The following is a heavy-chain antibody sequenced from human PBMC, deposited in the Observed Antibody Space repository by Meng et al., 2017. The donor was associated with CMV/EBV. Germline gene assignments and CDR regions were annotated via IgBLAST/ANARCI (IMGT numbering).Heavy chain of an antibody. CDR1: GFIVSCNY. CDR2: IYSGGST. V-gene: IGHV3-53*01. J-gene: IGHJ4*02. Sequence: GASLKTSCAASGFIVSCNYMRWVRQAPGKVLEWVSVIYSGGSTYYADFVKGRFTISRDKSKNTPYLQLNSLRAEDTAVYYCARGGYWGQGTLVTVSS. CDR3: ARGGY.